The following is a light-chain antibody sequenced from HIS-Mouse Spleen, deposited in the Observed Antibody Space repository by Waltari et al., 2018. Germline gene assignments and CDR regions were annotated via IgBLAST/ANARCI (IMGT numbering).Light chain of an antibody. CDR3: AAWDDSLSGYV. CDR1: SPNIGSNY. Sequence: QSVLTQPPSASGTPGQRVTIPCSGSSPNIGSNYVYWYHQLPGTAPKLLIYRNKQRPSGVPDRFSGSKSGTSASLAISGLRSEDEADYYCAAWDDSLSGYVFGTGTKVTVL. CDR2: RNK. J-gene: IGLJ1*01. V-gene: IGLV1-47*01.